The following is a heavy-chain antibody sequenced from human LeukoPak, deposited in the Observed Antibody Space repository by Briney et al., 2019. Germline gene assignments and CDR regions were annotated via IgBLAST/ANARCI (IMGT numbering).Heavy chain of an antibody. CDR3: AKDYYDFWSGYYDY. Sequence: PGVSLRLSCAASGFTFDDYAMHWVRQAPGKGLEWVSGISWNSGSIGYADSVKGRFTISRDNAKNSLYLQMNSLRAEDMALYYCAKDYYDFWSGYYDYWGQGTLVTVSS. D-gene: IGHD3-3*01. J-gene: IGHJ4*02. V-gene: IGHV3-9*03. CDR2: ISWNSGSI. CDR1: GFTFDDYA.